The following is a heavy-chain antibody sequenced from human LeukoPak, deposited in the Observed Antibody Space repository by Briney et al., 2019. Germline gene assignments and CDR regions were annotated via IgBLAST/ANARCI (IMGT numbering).Heavy chain of an antibody. Sequence: ASVKVSCKASGGTFSNYAISWVRQAPGQGLEWMGGIIPLFGSADYAQKFQGRVTFTADEPTSTAYMELSSLRPEDTAVYYWARDLLGSAISYSSGAWDYWGQGTLVTVSS. CDR1: GGTFSNYA. D-gene: IGHD3-10*01. V-gene: IGHV1-69*13. J-gene: IGHJ4*02. CDR2: IIPLFGSA. CDR3: ARDLLGSAISYSSGAWDY.